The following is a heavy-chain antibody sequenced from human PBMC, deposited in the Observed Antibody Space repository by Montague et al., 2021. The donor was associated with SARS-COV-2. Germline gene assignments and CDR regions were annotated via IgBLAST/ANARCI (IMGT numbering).Heavy chain of an antibody. V-gene: IGHV4-4*02. J-gene: IGHJ4*02. Sequence: SETLSLTCAVSGGSISSTNWWSGVRHPPVKVLEWIGEIYHTGTTNYHPXLMSRVTISLDESKNQYSLLMTSVTAADTAVYYSACRSIAVAFYFDNWGQGTLVTVSS. CDR1: GGSISSTNW. CDR3: ACRSIAVAFYFDN. CDR2: IYHTGTT. D-gene: IGHD2/OR15-2a*01.